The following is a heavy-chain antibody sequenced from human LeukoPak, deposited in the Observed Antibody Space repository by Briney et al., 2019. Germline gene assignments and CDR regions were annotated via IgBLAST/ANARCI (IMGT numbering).Heavy chain of an antibody. CDR2: IGGSGDKT. J-gene: IGHJ4*02. Sequence: GGSLRLSCAASGFTFNRNAISWVRQAPGKGLEWVSTIGGSGDKTFYADSVKGRYTISRDNSKNMVHLQMNSLTGEDTALYYCVRRGDASSGWGDHDFWGQGALVTVSS. CDR1: GFTFNRNA. D-gene: IGHD6-19*01. CDR3: VRRGDASSGWGDHDF. V-gene: IGHV3-23*01.